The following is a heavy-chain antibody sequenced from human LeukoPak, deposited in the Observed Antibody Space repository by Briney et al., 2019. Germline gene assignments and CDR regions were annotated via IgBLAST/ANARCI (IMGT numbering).Heavy chain of an antibody. CDR1: GFTFSSYE. D-gene: IGHD7-27*01. CDR2: ISSSGSTI. CDR3: ARATNWGWVGAFDI. V-gene: IGHV3-48*03. Sequence: GGSLRLSCAASGFTFSSYEMNWVRQAPGKGLEWVPYISSSGSTIYYADSVKGRFTISRDNAKNSLYLQMNSLRAEDTAVYYCARATNWGWVGAFDIWGQGTMVTVSS. J-gene: IGHJ3*02.